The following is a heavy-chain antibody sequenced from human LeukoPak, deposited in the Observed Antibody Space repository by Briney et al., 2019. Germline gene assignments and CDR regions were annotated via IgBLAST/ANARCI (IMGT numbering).Heavy chain of an antibody. CDR3: TRDPDYGDPD. J-gene: IGHJ4*02. CDR2: ITSSGRST. Sequence: GGSLRLSCTASGFSFSDHYMTWMRHAPGKGLEWISYITSSGRSTDYADSEKGRFIISRDNAMNSMFLQMSSLRVDDTAVYYCTRDPDYGDPDWGQGTLVTVSS. CDR1: GFSFSDHY. V-gene: IGHV3-11*01. D-gene: IGHD2-21*01.